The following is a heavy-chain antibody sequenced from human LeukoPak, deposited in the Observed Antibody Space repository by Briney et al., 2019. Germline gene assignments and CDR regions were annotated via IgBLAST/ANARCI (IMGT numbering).Heavy chain of an antibody. CDR1: GGSISSSSYY. D-gene: IGHD4-23*01. V-gene: IGHV4-39*01. CDR2: IYYSGTT. J-gene: IGHJ4*02. CDR3: ALSKRWGGNGAFDY. Sequence: SETLSLTCTVSGGSISSSSYYWGWIRPPPGKGLEWIGSIYYSGTTYYNPSLQCRVPISGARSNNQLSLQLTPATAADTALYYVALSKRWGGNGAFDYCGQGTLVTVSS.